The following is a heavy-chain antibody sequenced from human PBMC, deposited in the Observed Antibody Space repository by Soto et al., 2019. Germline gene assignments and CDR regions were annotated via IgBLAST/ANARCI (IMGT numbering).Heavy chain of an antibody. D-gene: IGHD3-10*01. CDR3: ARDPGSYGSGSYFFFDY. J-gene: IGHJ4*02. V-gene: IGHV1-3*01. CDR2: INAGNGNT. CDR1: GYTFTTYP. Sequence: ASVKVSCKASGYTFTTYPMHWVRQAPGQRLEWMGWINAGNGNTKYSQKFQGRVTITRDTSASTAYMELSSLRSEDTAVYYCARDPGSYGSGSYFFFDYWGQGTLVTVS.